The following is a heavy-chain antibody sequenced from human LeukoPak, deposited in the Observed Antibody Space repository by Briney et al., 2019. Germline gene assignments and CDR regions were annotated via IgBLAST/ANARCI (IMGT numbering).Heavy chain of an antibody. D-gene: IGHD6-19*01. V-gene: IGHV3-74*01. J-gene: IGHJ4*02. CDR2: IKSDGSST. CDR1: GFTFSSYW. CDR3: ARRGAVAGTFDY. Sequence: GGSLRLSCAASGFTFSSYWMNWVRQAPGKGLVWVSRIKSDGSSTSYADSVKGRFTISRDNAKNTLYLQMNSLRAEDTAMYYCARRGAVAGTFDYWGQGTLVTVSS.